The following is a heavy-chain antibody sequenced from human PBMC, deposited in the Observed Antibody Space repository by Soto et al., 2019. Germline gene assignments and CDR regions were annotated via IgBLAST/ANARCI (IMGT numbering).Heavy chain of an antibody. Sequence: PGGSLRLSCAASGFTFSSYSMNWVRQAPGKGLEWVSYISSSSTIYYADSVKGRFTISRDNAKNSLYLQMNSLRAEDTAVYYCARDAIFGVVLLQFDYWGQGTLVTVSS. V-gene: IGHV3-48*01. CDR3: ARDAIFGVVLLQFDY. J-gene: IGHJ4*02. CDR2: ISSSSTI. CDR1: GFTFSSYS. D-gene: IGHD3-3*01.